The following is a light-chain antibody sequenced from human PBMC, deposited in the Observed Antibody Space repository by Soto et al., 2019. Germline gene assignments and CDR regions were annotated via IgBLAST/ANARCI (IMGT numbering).Light chain of an antibody. V-gene: IGLV1-40*01. Sequence: QSVLTQPPSVSGAPGQRVTISCTGNSSNLGAGYDVHWYQQLPGAAPKLVIFGNRNRPSGVPERFSGSKSGTSASLAITGLQSEDEADYYCAAWDDSPTGYVFGTGTKLTVL. CDR3: AAWDDSPTGYV. CDR1: SSNLGAGYD. CDR2: GNR. J-gene: IGLJ1*01.